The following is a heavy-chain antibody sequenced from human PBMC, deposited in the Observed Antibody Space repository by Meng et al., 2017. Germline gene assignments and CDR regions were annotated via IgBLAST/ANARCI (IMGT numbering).Heavy chain of an antibody. CDR1: GFTFSDYY. V-gene: IGHV3-11*01. Sequence: GESLKISCAASGFTFSDYYMSWIRQAPGKGLEWVSYISSSGSTIYYADSVKGRFTISRDNAKNSLYLQMNSLRAADTAVYYCAREVRGDYGDYGSRAFDIWGQGTMVTVSS. CDR2: ISSSGSTI. J-gene: IGHJ3*02. CDR3: AREVRGDYGDYGSRAFDI. D-gene: IGHD4-17*01.